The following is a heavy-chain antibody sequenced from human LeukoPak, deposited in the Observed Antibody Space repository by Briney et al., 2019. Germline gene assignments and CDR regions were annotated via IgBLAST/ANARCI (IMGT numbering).Heavy chain of an antibody. CDR1: GFTFSSYA. V-gene: IGHV3-30-3*01. D-gene: IGHD3-9*01. Sequence: PGGSLRLSCAASGFTFSSYAMHWVRQAPGKGLEWVAVISYDGSNKYYADSVKGRFTISRDNAKNSLYLQMNSLRAEDTAVYYCAREDWLLHYFDYWGQGTLVTVSS. CDR2: ISYDGSNK. CDR3: AREDWLLHYFDY. J-gene: IGHJ4*02.